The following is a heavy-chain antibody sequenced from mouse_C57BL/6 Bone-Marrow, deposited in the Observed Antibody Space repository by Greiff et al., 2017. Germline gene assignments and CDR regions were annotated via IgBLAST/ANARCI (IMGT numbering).Heavy chain of an antibody. CDR1: GYAFTNYL. Sequence: VQLQQSGAELVRPGTSVTVSCKASGYAFTNYLIEWVKQRPGQGLEWLGVINPGGGGTNYNEKFKGKATLTADKSTSTAYMQLSSLTSESSAVYFCASLNYGSSYASFAYWGQGTLVTVSA. D-gene: IGHD1-1*01. J-gene: IGHJ3*01. V-gene: IGHV1-54*01. CDR3: ASLNYGSSYASFAY. CDR2: INPGGGGT.